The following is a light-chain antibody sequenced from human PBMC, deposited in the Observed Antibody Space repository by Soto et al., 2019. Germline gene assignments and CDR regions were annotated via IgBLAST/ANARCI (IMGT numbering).Light chain of an antibody. CDR2: GAS. V-gene: IGKV3-20*01. CDR3: QQYGSSPP. CDR1: EILSSTY. J-gene: IGKJ5*01. Sequence: LTQSPGXXSLSXGETASLSCRATEILSSTYMAWYQQKPGQAPXXLIYGASNRATGIPDRFSGSGSGTHFTLTITRLEPEDFAVYYCQQYGSSPPFGQGTRLEIK.